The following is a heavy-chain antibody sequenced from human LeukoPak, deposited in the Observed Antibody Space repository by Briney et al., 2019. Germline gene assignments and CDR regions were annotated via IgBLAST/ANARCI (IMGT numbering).Heavy chain of an antibody. CDR3: AKEYAGSHYYFYYMDV. CDR1: GFTFSSYG. V-gene: IGHV3-30*02. J-gene: IGHJ6*03. CDR2: IRCDGSNK. Sequence: GGSLRLSCAASGFTFSSYGMHWVRQAPGKGLEWVAFIRCDGSNKYYADSVKGRLTISRDNSKKTLYLQMNSLRAEDTAVYYCAKEYAGSHYYFYYMDVWGKGTTVTVSS.